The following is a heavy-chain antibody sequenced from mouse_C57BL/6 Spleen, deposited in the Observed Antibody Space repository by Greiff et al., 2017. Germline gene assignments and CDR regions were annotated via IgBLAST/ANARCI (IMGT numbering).Heavy chain of an antibody. CDR2: IDPSDSYT. D-gene: IGHD1-1*01. Sequence: VQLQQPGAELVMPGASVKLSCKASGYTFTSYWMHWVKQRPGQGLEWIGEIDPSDSYTNYNQKFKGKSTLTVDKSSSTAYMQLSSLTSEDSAVYYCARSFCYYPAWFAYWGQGTLVTVSA. CDR1: GYTFTSYW. J-gene: IGHJ3*01. CDR3: ARSFCYYPAWFAY. V-gene: IGHV1-69*01.